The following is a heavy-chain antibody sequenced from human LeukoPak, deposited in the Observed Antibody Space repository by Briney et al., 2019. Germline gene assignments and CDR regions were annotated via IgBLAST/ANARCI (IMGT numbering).Heavy chain of an antibody. CDR2: MNPNSGNT. J-gene: IGHJ3*02. D-gene: IGHD4-17*01. V-gene: IGHV1-8*01. CDR1: GYTFTSYD. Sequence: GASVKVSCTASGYTFTSYDINWVRQATGQGLEWMGWMNPNSGNTGYAQKFQGRVTMTRNTSISTAYMELSSLRSEDTAVYYCARVDYGAGDAFDIWGQGTMVTVSS. CDR3: ARVDYGAGDAFDI.